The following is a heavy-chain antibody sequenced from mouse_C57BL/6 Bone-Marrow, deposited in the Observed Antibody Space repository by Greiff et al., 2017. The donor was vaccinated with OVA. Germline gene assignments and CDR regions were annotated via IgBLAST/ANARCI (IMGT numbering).Heavy chain of an antibody. Sequence: VQLKQSGPVLVKPGASVKMSCKASGYTFTDYYMNWVKQSHGKSLEWIGVINPYNGGTSYNQKFKGKATLTVDKSSSTAYMELNSLTSEDSAVYYCARSPYYGSSWYFDVWGTGTTVTVSS. CDR2: INPYNGGT. D-gene: IGHD1-1*01. J-gene: IGHJ1*03. CDR1: GYTFTDYY. CDR3: ARSPYYGSSWYFDV. V-gene: IGHV1-19*01.